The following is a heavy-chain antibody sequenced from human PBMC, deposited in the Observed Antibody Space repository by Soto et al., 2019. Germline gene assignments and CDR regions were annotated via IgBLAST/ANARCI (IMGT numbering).Heavy chain of an antibody. D-gene: IGHD2-15*01. CDR3: SRDWTSPCCVSSSCPRCGWFDP. J-gene: IGHJ5*02. V-gene: IGHV1-18*04. CDR1: GYTLTDHG. Sequence: QVQLVQSGPEVKKPGASVKVSCKASGYTLTDHGISWVRQAPGQGLEWMGWINPYNANTRYGEKVQGRVTMTPDPSSTVYMELTGLTSDDTSVYYCSRDWTSPCCVSSSCPRCGWFDPWGQGTLFTVSS. CDR2: INPYNANT.